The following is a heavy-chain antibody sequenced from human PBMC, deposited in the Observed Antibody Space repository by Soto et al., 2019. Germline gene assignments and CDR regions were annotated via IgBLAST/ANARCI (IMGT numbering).Heavy chain of an antibody. J-gene: IGHJ4*02. CDR1: GFSLSSSGVG. CDR2: IYWDDDK. V-gene: IGHV2-5*02. D-gene: IGHD2-15*01. CDR3: ARLVVAGITYYFHS. Sequence: QITLKESGPTLVKPTQTLTLTCTFSGFSLSSSGVGVGWIRQPPGKALEWLTFIYWDDDKRYSPSLKSRLTITNDTSKNQVVLTLTNMDPVDTATYYCARLVVAGITYYFHSWGQGTLLTVSS.